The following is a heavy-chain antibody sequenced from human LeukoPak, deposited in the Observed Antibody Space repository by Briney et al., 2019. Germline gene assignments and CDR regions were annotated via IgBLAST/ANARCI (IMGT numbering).Heavy chain of an antibody. J-gene: IGHJ5*02. CDR1: GFTFSSYG. CDR2: ISYDGSNK. CDR3: AKDTTEGGYYP. Sequence: GGSLRLSCAASGFTFSSYGMHRVRQAPGKGLEWVAVISYDGSNKYYADSVKGRFTISRDNSKNTLYLQMNSLRAEDTAVYYCAKDTTEGGYYPWGQGTLVTVSS. D-gene: IGHD3-22*01. V-gene: IGHV3-30*18.